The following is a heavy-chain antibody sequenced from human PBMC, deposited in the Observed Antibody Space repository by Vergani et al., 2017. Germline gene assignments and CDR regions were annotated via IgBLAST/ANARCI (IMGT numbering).Heavy chain of an antibody. CDR3: ARIRATLGLLQFFDY. Sequence: EVQLVQSGAEVKKPGESLKISCKGSGYSFTSYWIGWVRQMPGKGLEWMGIIYPGDSDTRYSPSFQGQVTISADKSISTAYLQWSSLKASDTAMYYCARIRATLGLLQFFDYWGQGTLVTVSS. CDR2: IYPGDSDT. D-gene: IGHD5-24*01. J-gene: IGHJ4*02. CDR1: GYSFTSYW. V-gene: IGHV5-51*03.